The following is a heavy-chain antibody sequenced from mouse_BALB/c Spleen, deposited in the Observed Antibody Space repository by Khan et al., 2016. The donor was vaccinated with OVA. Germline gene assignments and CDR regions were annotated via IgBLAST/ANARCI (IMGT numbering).Heavy chain of an antibody. CDR3: ARIKKIVATYFDY. CDR1: GYTFTSYW. Sequence: QVQLQQPGAELVKAGPSVKMSCKASGYTFTSYWMHWVKQRLGQGLEWFAETNPTNGRTYYNEKFKSKAKLTVDKSSSTAYMLLSGPTFEDSAVYYCARIKKIVATYFDYWGQGTTLTVSS. J-gene: IGHJ2*01. V-gene: IGHV1S81*02. D-gene: IGHD1-1*01. CDR2: TNPTNGRT.